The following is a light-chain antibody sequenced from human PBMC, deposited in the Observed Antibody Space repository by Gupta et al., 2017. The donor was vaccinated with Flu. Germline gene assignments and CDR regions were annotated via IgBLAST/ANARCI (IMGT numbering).Light chain of an antibody. CDR1: TGAVTSGHF. V-gene: IGLV7-46*01. Sequence: QPVVTQAPSLTVSPGGTVTLTSGSSTGAVTSGHFPYWVQQKPGHDPRTLTFNTATTHPWTPARCSASRVGGKAALTLAGAKAEDEDDYYCWLAGSGNYVFGGGTKLTVL. CDR3: WLAGSGNYV. CDR2: NTA. J-gene: IGLJ3*02.